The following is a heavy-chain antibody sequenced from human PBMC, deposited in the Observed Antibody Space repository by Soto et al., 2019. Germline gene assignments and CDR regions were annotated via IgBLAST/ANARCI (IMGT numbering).Heavy chain of an antibody. CDR1: GFTFSNAW. CDR3: TTMETNWGLIR. V-gene: IGHV3-15*01. J-gene: IGHJ4*02. D-gene: IGHD7-27*01. CDR2: IKSKTDGGTT. Sequence: GGSLRLSCAASGFTFSNAWMSWVRQAPGKGLEWVGRIKSKTDGGTTDYAAPVKGSFTISRDDSKNTLYLQMNSLKTEDTAVYYCTTMETNWGLIRWGQGTLVTVSS.